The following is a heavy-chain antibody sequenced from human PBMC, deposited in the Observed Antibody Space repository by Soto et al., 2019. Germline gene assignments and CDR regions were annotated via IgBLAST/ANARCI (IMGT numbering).Heavy chain of an antibody. CDR1: GGTFSSYA. CDR3: ASSPPLYYYDSSGPPGWFDP. Sequence: VASVKVSCKASGGTFSSYAISWVRQAPGQGLEWMGGIIPIFGTASYAQKFQGRVTITADKSTSTAYMELSSLRSEDTAVYYCASSPPLYYYDSSGPPGWFDPWGQGTLVTVAS. D-gene: IGHD3-22*01. CDR2: IIPIFGTA. J-gene: IGHJ5*02. V-gene: IGHV1-69*06.